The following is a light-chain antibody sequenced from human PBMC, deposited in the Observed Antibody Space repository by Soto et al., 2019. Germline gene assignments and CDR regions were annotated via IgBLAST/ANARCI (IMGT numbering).Light chain of an antibody. V-gene: IGLV2-11*01. CDR3: CSHSASYTCV. CDR1: SSDVGGYNC. CDR2: DVT. Sequence: QSALTQPRSVSGSPGQSVTISCTGTSSDVGGYNCVSWYQQHPGKAPQLIIYDVTQRPSGVPDRFSGSKSGNTASLSISGLQAEDEADYYCCSHSASYTCVFGTGTKVTV. J-gene: IGLJ1*01.